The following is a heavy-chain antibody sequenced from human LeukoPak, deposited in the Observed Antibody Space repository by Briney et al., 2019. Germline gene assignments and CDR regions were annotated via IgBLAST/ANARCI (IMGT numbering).Heavy chain of an antibody. CDR2: ISDSGGSR. D-gene: IGHD3-3*01. CDR3: AKDSPWKYYDSTGFSGY. Sequence: GGSLRLSCAASGFTFNNYGMHWVRQAPGKGLEWVSGISDSGGSRFYADSVKGRFTISRDNSKNTMYLQMNSLRAEDTALYYCAKDSPWKYYDSTGFSGYWGQGTLVTVSS. CDR1: GFTFNNYG. V-gene: IGHV3-23*01. J-gene: IGHJ4*02.